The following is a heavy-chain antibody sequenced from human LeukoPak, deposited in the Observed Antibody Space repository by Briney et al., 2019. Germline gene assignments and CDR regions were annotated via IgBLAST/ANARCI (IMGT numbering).Heavy chain of an antibody. V-gene: IGHV1-69*06. CDR3: AREVYSSSSPWFDP. CDR2: IIPIFGTA. Sequence: SVKVSCKASGGTFSSYAISCVRQAPGQGLEWMGGIIPIFGTANYAQKFQGRVTITADKSTSTAYMELSSLRSEDTAVYYCAREVYSSSSPWFDPWGQGTLVTVSS. J-gene: IGHJ5*02. D-gene: IGHD6-6*01. CDR1: GGTFSSYA.